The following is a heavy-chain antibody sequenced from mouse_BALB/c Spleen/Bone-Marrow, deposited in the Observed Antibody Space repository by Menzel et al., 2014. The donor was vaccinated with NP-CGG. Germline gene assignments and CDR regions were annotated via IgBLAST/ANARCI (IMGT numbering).Heavy chain of an antibody. V-gene: IGHV14-3*02. CDR2: IDPANGST. J-gene: IGHJ3*01. Sequence: VQLQQSGAELVKPGASVKLSCTASGFNIKDTYMHWVKQRPEQGLEWIGRIDPANGSTKYDPKFQGKATITADTSSNTAYLQLSSLTSEDTAVYYCARRGLYYDYDAWFAYWGQGTLVTVSA. CDR1: GFNIKDTY. CDR3: ARRGLYYDYDAWFAY. D-gene: IGHD2-4*01.